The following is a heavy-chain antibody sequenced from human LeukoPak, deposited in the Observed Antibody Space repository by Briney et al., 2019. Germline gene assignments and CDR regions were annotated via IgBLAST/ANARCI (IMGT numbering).Heavy chain of an antibody. D-gene: IGHD2-15*01. Sequence: GGSLGLSCAASGFTFSSYSMNWVRQAPGKGLEWVSSISSSSSYIYYADSVKGRFTISRDNAKNSLYLQMNSLRAEDTAVYYCARDSVYCSGGSCYSFDYWGQGTLVTVSS. CDR3: ARDSVYCSGGSCYSFDY. V-gene: IGHV3-21*01. J-gene: IGHJ4*02. CDR1: GFTFSSYS. CDR2: ISSSSSYI.